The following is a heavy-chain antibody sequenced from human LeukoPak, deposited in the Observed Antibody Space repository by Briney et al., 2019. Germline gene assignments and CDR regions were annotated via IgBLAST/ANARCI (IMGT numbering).Heavy chain of an antibody. D-gene: IGHD5/OR15-5a*01. J-gene: IGHJ4*02. CDR2: ISDDGSNK. CDR3: AKSATKYNDDIES. CDR1: GFTFRSYG. V-gene: IGHV3-30*18. Sequence: GGSLRLSCVASGFTFRSYGIHWVRQAPGQGLEWAALISDDGSNKDYADSVKGRFTISRDNSKNTVYLQMNSLRPEDTAVYFCAKSATKYNDDIESWGQGTLVTVSS.